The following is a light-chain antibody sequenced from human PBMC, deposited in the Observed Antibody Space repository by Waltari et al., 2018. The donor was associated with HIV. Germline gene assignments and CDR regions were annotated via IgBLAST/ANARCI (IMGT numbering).Light chain of an antibody. Sequence: NFMLTQPHSVSESPGKTVIISCTGSSGSIAGNYVQWFQQRPGSAPTTVIYENNQRPPGVPDRFSGSIDTSSNPASLTISGLKTDDEADYYCQSYDSNNQGVIGGGTKLTVL. CDR3: QSYDSNNQGV. V-gene: IGLV6-57*02. CDR2: ENN. J-gene: IGLJ3*02. CDR1: SGSIAGNY.